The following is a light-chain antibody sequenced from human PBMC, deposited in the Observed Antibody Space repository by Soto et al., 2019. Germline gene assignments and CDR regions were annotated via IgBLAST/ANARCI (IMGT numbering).Light chain of an antibody. CDR3: QSYDSSLSGV. V-gene: IGLV1-40*01. J-gene: IGLJ2*01. CDR1: SSNIGAGYD. Sequence: QSVLTQPPSVSGAPGQRVTISCTGSSSNIGAGYDVHWYQQLPGTAPKLLIYGNSNRPSGVPDRFSGSKSGTSASLAITGLQAEDEADYYCQSYDSSLSGVFGGGTNFTVL. CDR2: GNS.